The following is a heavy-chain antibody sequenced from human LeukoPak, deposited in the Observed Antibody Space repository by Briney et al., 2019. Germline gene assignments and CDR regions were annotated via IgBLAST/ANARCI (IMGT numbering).Heavy chain of an antibody. D-gene: IGHD3-22*01. CDR3: ARGPYYYDSSGYPIAWFDP. V-gene: IGHV1-8*01. Sequence: GASVKVSCKASGYTFTSYDINWVRQATGQGREWMGWMNPNSGNTGYAQKFQGRVTMTRNTSISTAYMELSSLRSEDTAVYYCARGPYYYDSSGYPIAWFDPWGQGTLVTVSS. CDR1: GYTFTSYD. J-gene: IGHJ5*02. CDR2: MNPNSGNT.